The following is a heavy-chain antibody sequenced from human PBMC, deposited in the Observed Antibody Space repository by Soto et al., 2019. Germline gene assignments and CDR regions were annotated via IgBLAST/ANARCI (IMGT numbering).Heavy chain of an antibody. V-gene: IGHV3-53*02. J-gene: IGHJ4*02. CDR2: IYSNGDT. Sequence: EVQLVETGGGLIQPGGSLRLSCAASGFSVGSNYMTWVRQSPGKGLEWVSLIYSNGDTDYADSVKDCFSISRDNLMNTLYLQSNNQRAEYSAVYHWARKSDSSPLSEADGVGGRGTVFTVSS. D-gene: IGHD2-8*01. CDR1: GFSVGSNY. CDR3: ARKSDSSPLSEADGV.